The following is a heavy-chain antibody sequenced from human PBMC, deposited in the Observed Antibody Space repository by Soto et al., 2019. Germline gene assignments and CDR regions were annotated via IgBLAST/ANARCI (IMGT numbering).Heavy chain of an antibody. J-gene: IGHJ3*02. D-gene: IGHD4-17*01. Sequence: ETLSLTCTVSGGSISSYYWSWIRQPPGKGLEWIRYIYYSGSTNYNPSLKSRVTISVDTSKNQFSLKLSSVTAADTAVYYCARHNSYGDYEVDAFDIWGQGTMVTVSS. CDR2: IYYSGST. V-gene: IGHV4-59*08. CDR3: ARHNSYGDYEVDAFDI. CDR1: GGSISSYY.